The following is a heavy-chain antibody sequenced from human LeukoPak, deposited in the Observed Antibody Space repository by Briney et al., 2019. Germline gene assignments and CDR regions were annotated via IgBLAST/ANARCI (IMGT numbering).Heavy chain of an antibody. CDR1: GGSISSYY. CDR2: IYTSGST. J-gene: IGHJ5*02. V-gene: IGHV4-4*07. Sequence: PSETLSLTCTVSGGSISSYYWSWIRQPAGRGLEWIGRIYTSGSTNYNPSLKSRVTVSVDTSKNQFSLELTSVTAADTAVYYCARDRFLTGYYNNWFDPWGQGILVTVSS. CDR3: ARDRFLTGYYNNWFDP. D-gene: IGHD3-9*01.